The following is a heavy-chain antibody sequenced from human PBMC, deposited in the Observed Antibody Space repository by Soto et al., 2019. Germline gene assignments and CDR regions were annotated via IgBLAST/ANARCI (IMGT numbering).Heavy chain of an antibody. CDR1: GYLFTAYS. J-gene: IGHJ1*01. V-gene: IGHV1-46*01. CDR2: VNPSGGST. CDR3: AREENCSGGTCYSGYFHR. Sequence: ASVKVSCKASGYLFTAYSMHWVRLAPGQGLEWMGVVNPSGGSTKYAQNFQGRVTMTRDTSTTTIYMELSSLRSDDTAIYYCAREENCSGGTCYSGYFHRWGQGTLVTVSS. D-gene: IGHD2-15*01.